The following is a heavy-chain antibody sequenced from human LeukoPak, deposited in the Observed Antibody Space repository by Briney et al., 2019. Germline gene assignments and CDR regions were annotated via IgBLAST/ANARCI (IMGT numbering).Heavy chain of an antibody. J-gene: IGHJ6*03. V-gene: IGHV4-34*01. CDR1: GGSISSYY. CDR3: ARGVPHYYYYMDV. Sequence: SETLSLTCTVSGGSISSYYWSWIRQPPGKGLEWIGEINHSGSTNYNPSLKSRVTISVDTSKNQFSLKLSSVTAADTAVYYCARGVPHYYYYMDVWGKGTTVTVSS. CDR2: INHSGST.